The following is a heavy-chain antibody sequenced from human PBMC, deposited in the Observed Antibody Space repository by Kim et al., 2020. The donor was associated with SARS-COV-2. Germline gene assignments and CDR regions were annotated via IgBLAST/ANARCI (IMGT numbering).Heavy chain of an antibody. CDR3: ARASASAYSLYFFDY. D-gene: IGHD1-26*01. Sequence: SETLSLTCAVSGGSFSSCYWCCFLRQPGKGLEGIVGIIYHRGTTYYPPFIKRRTIISEATTKHYFLLLLSFATAAATAEYYCARASASAYSLYFFDY. V-gene: IGHV4-34*01. CDR2: IYHRGTT. CDR1: GGSFSSCY. J-gene: IGHJ4*01.